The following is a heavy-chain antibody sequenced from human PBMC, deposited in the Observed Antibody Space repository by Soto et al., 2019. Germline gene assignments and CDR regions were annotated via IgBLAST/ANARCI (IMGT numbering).Heavy chain of an antibody. CDR1: GFTFSSYA. Sequence: EVQLLESGGGLVQPGGSLRLSCAASGFTFSSYAMSWVRQAPGKGLEWVSGISDSGGSTYYADSVKDRFTISRDNSKNTLYLQMNSLRAEDTAVYYCANGCGGTCYSRIHYWGQGTLVTVSS. D-gene: IGHD2-15*01. V-gene: IGHV3-23*01. J-gene: IGHJ4*02. CDR2: ISDSGGST. CDR3: ANGCGGTCYSRIHY.